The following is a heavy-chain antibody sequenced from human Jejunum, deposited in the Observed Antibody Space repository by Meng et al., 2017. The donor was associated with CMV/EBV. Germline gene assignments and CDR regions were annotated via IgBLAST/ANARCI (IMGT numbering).Heavy chain of an antibody. Sequence: CTVSGGYISSYYWSWIRQPPGKGLEWIGYIYYSGSTKYNPSLKSRVTISVDTSKNQFSLKLSSVTAADTAVYYCARGPPRLGFEHWGQGTLVTVSS. CDR3: ARGPPRLGFEH. J-gene: IGHJ4*02. V-gene: IGHV4-59*01. CDR2: IYYSGST. CDR1: GGYISSYY.